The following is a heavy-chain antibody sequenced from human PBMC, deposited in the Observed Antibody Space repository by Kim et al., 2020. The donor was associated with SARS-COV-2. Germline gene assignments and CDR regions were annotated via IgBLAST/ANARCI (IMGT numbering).Heavy chain of an antibody. V-gene: IGHV1-3*01. CDR2: INAGNGNT. Sequence: ASVKVSCKASGYTFTSYAMHWVCQAPGQRLEWMGWINAGNGNTKYSQKFQGRVTITRDTSASTAYMELSSLRSEDTAVYYCARTYIVGYYFDYWGQGTLVTVSS. D-gene: IGHD2-15*01. J-gene: IGHJ4*02. CDR3: ARTYIVGYYFDY. CDR1: GYTFTSYA.